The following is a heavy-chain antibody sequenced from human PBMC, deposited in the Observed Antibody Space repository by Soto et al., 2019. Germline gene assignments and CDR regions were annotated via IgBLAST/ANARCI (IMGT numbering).Heavy chain of an antibody. D-gene: IGHD2-15*01. J-gene: IGHJ4*02. CDR2: IYYSGTT. Sequence: SETLSLTCTVSGGSVNSGSYYWSWIRQPPGKGLEWIGYIYYSGTTNYNPSLKSRVTISLDTSKNQFSLKLSSVTAADTAVYYCARDVFPTRVSWYPPSYWGQGPLVTVSS. CDR1: GGSVNSGSYY. V-gene: IGHV4-61*01. CDR3: ARDVFPTRVSWYPPSY.